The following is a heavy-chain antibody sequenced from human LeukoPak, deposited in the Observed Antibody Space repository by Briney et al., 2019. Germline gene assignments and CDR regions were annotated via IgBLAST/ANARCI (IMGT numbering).Heavy chain of an antibody. J-gene: IGHJ6*03. Sequence: SETLSLTCVVCGGSFSGYYCSWIRQPPGKGLEWIGEINHSGSTNYNSSLKSRVTISVDTSKNQFSLKLSSVTAADTAVYYYMDVWGKGTTVTVSS. CDR2: INHSGST. CDR1: GGSFSGYY. V-gene: IGHV4-34*01. CDR3: MDV.